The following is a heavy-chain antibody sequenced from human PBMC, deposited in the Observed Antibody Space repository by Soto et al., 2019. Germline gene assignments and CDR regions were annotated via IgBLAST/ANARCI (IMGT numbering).Heavy chain of an antibody. D-gene: IGHD3-9*01. CDR1: GFTFSNAW. CDR2: IKSKTDGGTT. CDR3: TTDPILRGTKRYFDWLLYYFDY. J-gene: IGHJ4*02. V-gene: IGHV3-15*01. Sequence: PGGSLRLSCAASGFTFSNAWMSWVRQAPGKGLEWVGRIKSKTDGGTTDYAAPVKGRFTISRDDSKNTLYLQMNSLKTEDTAVYYCTTDPILRGTKRYFDWLLYYFDYWGQGTLVTVSS.